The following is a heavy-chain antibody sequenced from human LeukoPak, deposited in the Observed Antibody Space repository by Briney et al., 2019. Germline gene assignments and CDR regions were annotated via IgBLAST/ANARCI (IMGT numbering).Heavy chain of an antibody. CDR2: IKQDGSEK. CDR3: ARVFLSVLSYGIVVVADRGYFDY. Sequence: PGGSLRLSCAASGFTFSSYWMSWVRQAPGKGLEWVANIKQDGSEKYYVDSVKGRFTISRDNAKNSLCLQMNSLRAEDTAVYYCARVFLSVLSYGIVVVADRGYFDYWGQGTLVTVSS. D-gene: IGHD2-15*01. CDR1: GFTFSSYW. J-gene: IGHJ4*02. V-gene: IGHV3-7*01.